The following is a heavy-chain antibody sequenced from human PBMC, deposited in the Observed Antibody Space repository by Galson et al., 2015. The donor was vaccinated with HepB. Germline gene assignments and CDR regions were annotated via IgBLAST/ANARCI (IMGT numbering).Heavy chain of an antibody. D-gene: IGHD4-23*01. Sequence: SVKVSCKASGFTFSNSAVQWVRQARGQRLEWIGWIVVGSGKITYAQRFQKRVTITRDMSTSTAYMELNSLRFEDTAVYYCAADFGGSSTVISPPGYWGQGTLVTVSS. CDR3: AADFGGSSTVISPPGY. CDR1: GFTFSNSA. J-gene: IGHJ4*02. V-gene: IGHV1-58*01. CDR2: IVVGSGKI.